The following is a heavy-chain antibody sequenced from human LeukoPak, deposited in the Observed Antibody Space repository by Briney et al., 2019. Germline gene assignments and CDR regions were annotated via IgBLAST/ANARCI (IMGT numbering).Heavy chain of an antibody. Sequence: KPSETLSLTCTVSGGSISSYYWSWIRQPPGKGLEWIGYIYYSGSTNYNPSPKSRVTISVDTSKNQFSLKLSSVTAADTAVYYCARNIAGYPWMDVWGQGTTVTVSS. CDR3: ARNIAGYPWMDV. J-gene: IGHJ6*02. CDR1: GGSISSYY. CDR2: IYYSGST. D-gene: IGHD6-13*01. V-gene: IGHV4-59*01.